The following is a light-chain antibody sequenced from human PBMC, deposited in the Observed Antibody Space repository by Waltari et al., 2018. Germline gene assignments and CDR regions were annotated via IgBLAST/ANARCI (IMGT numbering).Light chain of an antibody. CDR1: SPNIGTNF. CDR3: AAWDDSLSGVV. CDR2: RND. Sequence: QSVVTQPPSASGTPGQRVTISCFGRSPNIGTNFVYWYQQLPGTAPKLPIYRNDPPPPGVPDRFSVSKSASSASLSISGLRSEDEAEYFCAAWDDSLSGVVFGGGTKLTVL. J-gene: IGLJ2*01. V-gene: IGLV1-47*01.